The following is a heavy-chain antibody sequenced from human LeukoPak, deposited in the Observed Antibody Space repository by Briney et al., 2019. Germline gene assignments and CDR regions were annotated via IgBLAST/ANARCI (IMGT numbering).Heavy chain of an antibody. J-gene: IGHJ5*02. CDR2: IYTSGST. CDR3: ADGYSSGWYAGWFDP. Sequence: ASETLSLTCTVSGGSISSYYWSWIRQPAGKGLEWIGRIYTSGSTNYNPSLKSRVTMSVDTSKNQFSLKLSSVTAADTAVYYCADGYSSGWYAGWFDPWGQGTLVTVSS. D-gene: IGHD6-19*01. V-gene: IGHV4-4*07. CDR1: GGSISSYY.